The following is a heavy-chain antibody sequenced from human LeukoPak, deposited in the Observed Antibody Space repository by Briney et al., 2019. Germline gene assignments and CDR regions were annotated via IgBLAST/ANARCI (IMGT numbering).Heavy chain of an antibody. CDR2: IYYSGST. D-gene: IGHD2-2*01. Sequence: SETLSLTCTVSGGSISSYYWSWIRQPPGKGLEWIGYIYYSGSTNYNPSLKSRVTISVDTSKNQFSLKLSSVTAADTAVYYCAREDYCSSTSCYESGWFDPWGQGTLVTVSS. CDR3: AREDYCSSTSCYESGWFDP. J-gene: IGHJ5*02. CDR1: GGSISSYY. V-gene: IGHV4-59*01.